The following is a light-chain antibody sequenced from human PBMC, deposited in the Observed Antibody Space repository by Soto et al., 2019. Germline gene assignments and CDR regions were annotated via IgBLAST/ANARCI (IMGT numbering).Light chain of an antibody. Sequence: DIQVTQSPSSLSASVGDRVTLTCRASQSIGIYLNWYQQRPGKAPNLLIYAASSLQSGVPSRFSGSVSGTGFTLTISGLQPEECASYYCQQSKSTSRTCGQGTEADIK. CDR3: QQSKSTSRT. V-gene: IGKV1-39*01. CDR2: AAS. J-gene: IGKJ2*01. CDR1: QSIGIY.